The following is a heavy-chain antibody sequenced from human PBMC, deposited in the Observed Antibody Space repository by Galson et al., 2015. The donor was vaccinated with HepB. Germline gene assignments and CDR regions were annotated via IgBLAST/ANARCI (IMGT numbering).Heavy chain of an antibody. CDR3: ARSFGGIIVGSFDY. D-gene: IGHD3-16*02. J-gene: IGHJ4*02. CDR1: GYSFNNDW. CDR2: INPADSNI. Sequence: QSGAEVKKPGESLKISCKGSGYSFNNDWIGWVRQMPGKGLEWVGIINPADSNIRYSPSFQGHITISVDMSITTAYLQWSSLKTADTAMYYCARSFGGIIVGSFDYWGQGTLVSVSS. V-gene: IGHV5-51*01.